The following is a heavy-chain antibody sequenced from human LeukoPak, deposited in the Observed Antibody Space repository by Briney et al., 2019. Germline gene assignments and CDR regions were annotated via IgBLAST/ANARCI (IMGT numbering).Heavy chain of an antibody. V-gene: IGHV3-7*03. D-gene: IGHD3-16*01. Sequence: PSGGSLRLSCAASGFTFSSYWMYWARQAPGKGLEWVASINHNGNVNYYVDSVKGRFTISRDNAKDSLYLQMSNLSAEDTAVYFCARGGGLDVWGQGATVTVSS. CDR2: INHNGNVN. CDR3: ARGGGLDV. J-gene: IGHJ6*02. CDR1: GFTFSSYW.